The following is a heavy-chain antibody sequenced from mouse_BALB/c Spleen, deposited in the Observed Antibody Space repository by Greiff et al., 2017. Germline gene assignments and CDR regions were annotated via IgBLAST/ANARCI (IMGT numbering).Heavy chain of an antibody. CDR3: ARSGYGSSYVSAY. V-gene: IGHV1S29*02. D-gene: IGHD1-1*01. Sequence: VQLKQSGPELVKPGASVKISCKASGYTFTDYNMHWVKQSHGKSLEWIGYIYPYNGGTGYNQKFKSKATLTVDNSSSTAYMELRSLTSEDSAVYYCARSGYGSSYVSAYWGQGTLVTVSA. CDR1: GYTFTDYN. J-gene: IGHJ3*01. CDR2: IYPYNGGT.